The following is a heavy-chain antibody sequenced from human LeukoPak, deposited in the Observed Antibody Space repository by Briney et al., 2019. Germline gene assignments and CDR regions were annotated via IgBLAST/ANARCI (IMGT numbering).Heavy chain of an antibody. V-gene: IGHV4-34*01. CDR2: INDSGSI. Sequence: KPSETLSLTCAVYGGSFSGYYWTWIRQPPGKGLGWIGEINDSGSINYNPTLKSRVTISVDTSKNQFSLKLTSVTAADTAVYYCARGRRWWGQGTLVTVSS. J-gene: IGHJ4*02. CDR3: ARGRRW. D-gene: IGHD5-24*01. CDR1: GGSFSGYY.